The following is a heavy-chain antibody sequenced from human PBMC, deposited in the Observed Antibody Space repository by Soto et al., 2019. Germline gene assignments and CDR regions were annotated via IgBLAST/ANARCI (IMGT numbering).Heavy chain of an antibody. J-gene: IGHJ5*02. V-gene: IGHV4-30-2*01. D-gene: IGHD2-8*01. CDR3: ARNGDCTRPGCIVGWFDP. CDR1: GGSISSGGYS. CDR2: IYHSAST. Sequence: PSETLSLTCAVPGGSISSGGYSWSWIRQPPGKGLEWIGYIYHSASTYYNPSLKSRVTISVDKSKNQFSLNLNSVTAADTAIYYCARNGDCTRPGCIVGWFDPWGQGTLVTVSS.